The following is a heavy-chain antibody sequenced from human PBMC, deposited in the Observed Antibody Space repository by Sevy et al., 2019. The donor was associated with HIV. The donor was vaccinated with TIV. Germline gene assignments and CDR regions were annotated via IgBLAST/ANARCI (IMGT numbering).Heavy chain of an antibody. Sequence: GGSLRLSCVVSGLTFSDAWMNWVRQAPGKGLEWVGRIISKGGGGTIDYAEPVKGKFTISRDDSKKTLYLQMNSLETEDTGVYFCIWLRPGDITPGDSWGQGTLVTVSS. J-gene: IGHJ4*02. CDR1: GLTFSDAW. CDR2: IISKGGGGTI. CDR3: IWLRPGDITPGDS. V-gene: IGHV3-15*07. D-gene: IGHD2-21*02.